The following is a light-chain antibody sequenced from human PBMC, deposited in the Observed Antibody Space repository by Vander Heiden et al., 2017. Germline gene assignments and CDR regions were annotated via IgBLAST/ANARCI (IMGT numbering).Light chain of an antibody. CDR3: HSYDDSLNDYV. V-gene: IGLV1-40*01. CDR1: NSNIGAGYD. Sequence: QSVLTQPPSVSGAPGQRVTIPCTGSNSNIGAGYDVHWYQQLPGTAPKLLIYLNSNRPSGVPDRFSGSKSGTSASLAITGLQAEDEADYYCHSYDDSLNDYVFGTGTRVTVL. J-gene: IGLJ1*01. CDR2: LNS.